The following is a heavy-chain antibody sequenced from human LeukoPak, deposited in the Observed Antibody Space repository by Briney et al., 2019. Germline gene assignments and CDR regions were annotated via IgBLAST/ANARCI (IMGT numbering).Heavy chain of an antibody. CDR2: IRSEAYGGTT. D-gene: IGHD3-16*02. J-gene: IGHJ4*02. CDR1: GFTFGDYA. V-gene: IGHV3-49*04. Sequence: GGSLRLSCTASGFTFGDYAMSWVRQAPGKGLEWVGFIRSEAYGGTTEYAASVKGRFTISRDDSKSIAYLQMNSLKTEDTAVYYCTRESWGQMITFGGVIVREYYFDYWGQGTLVTVSS. CDR3: TRESWGQMITFGGVIVREYYFDY.